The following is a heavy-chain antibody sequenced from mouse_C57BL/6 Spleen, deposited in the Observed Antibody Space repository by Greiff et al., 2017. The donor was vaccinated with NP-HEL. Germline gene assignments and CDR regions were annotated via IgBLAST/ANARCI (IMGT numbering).Heavy chain of an antibody. V-gene: IGHV7-3*01. J-gene: IGHJ3*01. Sequence: VQLKESGGGLVQPGGSLSLSCAASGFTFTDYYMSWVRQPPGKALEWLGFIRNKANGYTTEYSASVKGRFTISRDNSQSILYLQMNALRAEDSATYYCARYQDYDVGWFAYWGQGTLVTVSA. CDR1: GFTFTDYY. CDR3: ARYQDYDVGWFAY. CDR2: IRNKANGYTT. D-gene: IGHD2-4*01.